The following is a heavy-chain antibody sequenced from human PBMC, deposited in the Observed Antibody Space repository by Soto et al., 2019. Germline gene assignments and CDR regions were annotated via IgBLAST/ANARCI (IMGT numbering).Heavy chain of an antibody. CDR2: IIPILGIA. J-gene: IGHJ4*02. CDR3: ARDQESYFDY. V-gene: IGHV1-69*08. Sequence: QVQLVQSGAEVKKPGSSVKVSCKASGGTFSSYTISWVRQAPGQGLEWMGRIIPILGIANYAQKLQGRVTITADKSTSTAYMELSSLRSEDTAVYYWARDQESYFDYWGQGTLVTVSS. CDR1: GGTFSSYT.